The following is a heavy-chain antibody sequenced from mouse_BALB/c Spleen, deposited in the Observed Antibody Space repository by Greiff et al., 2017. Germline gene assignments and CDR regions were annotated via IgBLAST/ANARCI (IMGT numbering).Heavy chain of an antibody. CDR3: ARKVYYDYDGVDY. J-gene: IGHJ2*01. CDR2: IDPANGNT. Sequence: VQLKQSGAELVKPGASVKLSCTASGFNIKDTYMHWVKQRPEQGLEWIGRIDPANGNTKYDPKFQGKATITADTSSNTAYLQLSSLTSEDTAVYYCARKVYYDYDGVDYWGQGTTLTVSS. D-gene: IGHD2-4*01. V-gene: IGHV14-3*02. CDR1: GFNIKDTY.